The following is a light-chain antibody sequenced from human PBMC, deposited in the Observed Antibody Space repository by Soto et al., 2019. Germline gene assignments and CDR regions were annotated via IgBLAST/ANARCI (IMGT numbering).Light chain of an antibody. J-gene: IGKJ1*01. CDR2: DAS. CDR3: QQRTNWSWT. V-gene: IGKV3-11*01. CDR1: QNVRFY. Sequence: EIVLTQSPATLSLSPGERATLSCRASQNVRFYLAWYQQKPGQTPRLLFYDASKRASGIPARFSGSGSGTDFTLTISSLEPEDFAVYYCQQRTNWSWTFGRGTKVEVK.